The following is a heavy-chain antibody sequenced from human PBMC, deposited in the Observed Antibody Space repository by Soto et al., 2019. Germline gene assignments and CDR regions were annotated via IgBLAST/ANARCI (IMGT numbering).Heavy chain of an antibody. CDR3: AKVAGGYNWGLMDS. J-gene: IGHJ4*02. V-gene: IGHV3-23*01. D-gene: IGHD1-1*01. CDR2: ISGSGDET. Sequence: EVQLLESGGDLVQPGGSLRLSCAASGFTFTSYAMSWVRQAPGKGLEWVAGISGSGDETYYADSVKGRFTIFRDNSKSSLYVQLNSLRVEDTAIFYRAKVAGGYNWGLMDSWGQGTLVTVSS. CDR1: GFTFTSYA.